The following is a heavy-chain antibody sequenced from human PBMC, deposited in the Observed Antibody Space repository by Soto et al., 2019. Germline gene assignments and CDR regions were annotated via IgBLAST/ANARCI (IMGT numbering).Heavy chain of an antibody. CDR1: GYSFTSYW. J-gene: IGHJ1*01. Sequence: GESLKISCKGSGYSFTSYWISWVRQMPGRGLEWAGRIDPSDPYTTYNPSLKGHVILSVDKSVNTAYVQWTSLRASDTAIYFCGRDFGSGHADVWGQGTLVTVSS. CDR3: GRDFGSGHADV. CDR2: IDPSDPYT. V-gene: IGHV5-10-1*01. D-gene: IGHD1-26*01.